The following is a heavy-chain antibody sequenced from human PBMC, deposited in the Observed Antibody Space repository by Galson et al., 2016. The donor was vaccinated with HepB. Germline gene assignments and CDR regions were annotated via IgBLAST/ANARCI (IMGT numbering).Heavy chain of an antibody. CDR3: ARDSRRLLWFGELYPEYYFDC. CDR1: GYTFTGYY. CDR2: INPNSGGT. D-gene: IGHD3-10*01. V-gene: IGHV1-2*02. J-gene: IGHJ4*02. Sequence: SVKVSCKASGYTFTGYYMHWVRQAPGQGLEWMGWINPNSGGTNYAQKFQGRVTMTRDTSISTAYMELSRLRSDDTAVYYCARDSRRLLWFGELYPEYYFDCWGQGTLVTVSS.